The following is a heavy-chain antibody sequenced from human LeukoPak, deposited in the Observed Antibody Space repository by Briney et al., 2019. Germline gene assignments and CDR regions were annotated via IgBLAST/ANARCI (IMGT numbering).Heavy chain of an antibody. J-gene: IGHJ4*02. V-gene: IGHV3-21*01. CDR3: ARGAEYYYDSSGYFPFDY. Sequence: PGGSLRLSCAASGFTFSSYSMNWVRQAPGKGLEWVSSITGGGHIYYADSVKGRFTISRDNAKNSLYLQMNSLRAEDTAIYYCARGAEYYYDSSGYFPFDYWGQGTLVTVSS. D-gene: IGHD3-22*01. CDR2: ITGGGHI. CDR1: GFTFSSYS.